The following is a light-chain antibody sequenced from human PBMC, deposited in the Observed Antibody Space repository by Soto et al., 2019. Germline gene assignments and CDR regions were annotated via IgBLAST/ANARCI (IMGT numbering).Light chain of an antibody. V-gene: IGLV2-14*03. CDR1: SSDVGGYKY. Sequence: QSALTQPASVSGSPGQSITISCTGTSSDVGGYKYGSWYQQHPGKAPNLMIYDIRNRPSGVSNRFSGSKSGNTASLTISGRQAEDEAEYYCSSDTSSSTRVFGTGTKLTVL. CDR3: SSDTSSSTRV. CDR2: DIR. J-gene: IGLJ1*01.